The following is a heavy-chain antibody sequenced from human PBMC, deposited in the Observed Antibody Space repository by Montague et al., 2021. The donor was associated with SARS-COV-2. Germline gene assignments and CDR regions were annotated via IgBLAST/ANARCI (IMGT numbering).Heavy chain of an antibody. V-gene: IGHV4-39*01. CDR2: IYYSGST. CDR3: AGPTYYYDSSGSDAFDI. CDR1: GGSISSSSYY. D-gene: IGHD3-22*01. Sequence: SETLSLTCTVSGGSISSSSYYWGRIRQPPGKGLEWIGSIYYSGSTYYTLSLKSRVSISVDTSKNQFSLKLISVTAADTAVYYCAGPTYYYDSSGSDAFDIWGQGTMVTVSS. J-gene: IGHJ3*02.